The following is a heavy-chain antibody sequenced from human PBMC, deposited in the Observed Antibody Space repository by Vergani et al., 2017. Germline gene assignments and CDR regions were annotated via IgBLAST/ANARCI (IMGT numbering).Heavy chain of an antibody. V-gene: IGHV3-74*03. D-gene: IGHD3-16*02. CDR2: IKSDGSIT. CDR3: ARARCIETCYMSNWLDA. J-gene: IGHJ5*02. CDR1: GFSFNSYW. Sequence: DVHLAESGGGFFQPGGSLRLSCSASGFSFNSYWMHWVRQVPGKGLLLVSRIKSDGSITAYADSVKGRFTISRDNAQNTLYLQMNSLRVEDTCVYYCARARCIETCYMSNWLDAWGQGTLVTVSS.